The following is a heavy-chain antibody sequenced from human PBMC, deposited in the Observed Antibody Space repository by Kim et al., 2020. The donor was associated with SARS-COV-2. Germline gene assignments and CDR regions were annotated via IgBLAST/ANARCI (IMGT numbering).Heavy chain of an antibody. J-gene: IGHJ6*02. CDR2: ISGSGGST. CDR1: GFTFSSYA. D-gene: IGHD6-6*01. V-gene: IGHV3-23*01. Sequence: GGSLRLSCAASGFTFSSYAMSWVRQAPGKGLEWVSAISGSGGSTYYADSVKGRFTISRDNSKNTLYLQMNSLRAEDTAVYYCAKPLYEQLGDYYYYGMDVWGQGTTVTVSS. CDR3: AKPLYEQLGDYYYYGMDV.